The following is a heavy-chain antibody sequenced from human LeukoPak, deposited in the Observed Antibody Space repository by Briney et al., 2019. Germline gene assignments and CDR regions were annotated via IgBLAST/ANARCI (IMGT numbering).Heavy chain of an antibody. J-gene: IGHJ1*01. CDR3: ARDWSSGRHDEYFPH. Sequence: GGSLRLSCAVSGFTFSSYGMNWVRQAPGKGLEWVSYISGSSDIIHYTESVKGRFTVSRDNAKNSVYLQMNSLRAEDTALYYCARDWSSGRHDEYFPHWGQGTLVTVSS. V-gene: IGHV3-48*01. CDR1: GFTFSSYG. CDR2: ISGSSDII. D-gene: IGHD1-26*01.